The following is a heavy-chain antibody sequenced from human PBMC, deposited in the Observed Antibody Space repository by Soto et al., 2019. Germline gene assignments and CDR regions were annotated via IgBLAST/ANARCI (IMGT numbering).Heavy chain of an antibody. Sequence: SETLSLTCTVSGGSISSSSYYWGWIRQPPGKGLEWIGSIYYSGSTYYNPSLKSRVTISVDTSKNQFSLKLSSVTAADTAVYYCARHVPYYFDYWGQGTQVTVPS. CDR2: IYYSGST. J-gene: IGHJ4*02. CDR1: GGSISSSSYY. CDR3: ARHVPYYFDY. V-gene: IGHV4-39*01.